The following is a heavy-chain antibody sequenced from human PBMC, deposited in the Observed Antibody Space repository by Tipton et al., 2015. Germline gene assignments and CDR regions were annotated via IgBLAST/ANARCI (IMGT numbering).Heavy chain of an antibody. V-gene: IGHV4-38-2*01. Sequence: TLSLTCAVSAYSISSDYYWGWIRQPPGKGLEWIGSISHSGNTYYNPSLKSRVTMSRDTSKNQFSLKLTSVTAADTALYYCARYYSTSGSYRFDSWGQGALVTVSP. J-gene: IGHJ4*02. CDR1: AYSISSDYY. D-gene: IGHD3-10*01. CDR3: ARYYSTSGSYRFDS. CDR2: ISHSGNT.